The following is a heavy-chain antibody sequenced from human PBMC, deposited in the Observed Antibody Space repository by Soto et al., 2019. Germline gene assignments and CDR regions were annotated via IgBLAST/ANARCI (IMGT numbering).Heavy chain of an antibody. J-gene: IGHJ6*02. V-gene: IGHV4-39*01. CDR3: ASMWLERLYGMDV. CDR2: IYYSGST. D-gene: IGHD1-1*01. Sequence: SETLSLTCTVSGGSISSSSDHRGWIRQPPGKGLEWIGSIYYSGSTYYNPSLKSRVTISVDTSKNQFSLKLSSVTAADTAVYDCASMWLERLYGMDVWGQGNTVTVSS. CDR1: GGSISSSSDH.